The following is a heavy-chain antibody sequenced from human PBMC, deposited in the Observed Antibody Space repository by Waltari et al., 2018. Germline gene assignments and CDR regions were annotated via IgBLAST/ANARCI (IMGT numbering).Heavy chain of an antibody. CDR1: GFTFSSYA. CDR3: AKDPLEYSSSSSSWFDP. Sequence: EVQLLESGGGLVQPGGSLRLSCAASGFTFSSYAMSWVRQAPGRGVGWVSAISGSGGSKYYADSVKGRFTISRDNSKNTLYLQMNSLRAEDTAVYYCAKDPLEYSSSSSSWFDPWGQGTLVTVSS. V-gene: IGHV3-23*01. D-gene: IGHD6-6*01. J-gene: IGHJ5*02. CDR2: ISGSGGSK.